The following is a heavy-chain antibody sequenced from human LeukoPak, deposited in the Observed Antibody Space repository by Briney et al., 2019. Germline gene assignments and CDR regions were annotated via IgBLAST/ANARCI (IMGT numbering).Heavy chain of an antibody. CDR3: ARFWEAYDDSSGYFDY. CDR1: GYTFTSYD. Sequence: ASVKVSCKASGYTFTSYDINWVRQATGQGLEWMGWMNPNSGNTGYAQKFQGRVTITTDESTSTAYMELSSLRSEDTAVYYCARFWEAYDDSSGYFDYWGQGTLVTVSS. V-gene: IGHV1-8*01. J-gene: IGHJ4*02. CDR2: MNPNSGNT. D-gene: IGHD3-22*01.